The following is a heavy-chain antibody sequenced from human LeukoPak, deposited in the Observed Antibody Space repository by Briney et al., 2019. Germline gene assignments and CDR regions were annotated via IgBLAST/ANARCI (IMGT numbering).Heavy chain of an antibody. J-gene: IGHJ4*02. CDR2: VNRDGSST. Sequence: PGGSLRLSCAASGFTFSDYWMHWVRQAPGKGLVWVSRVNRDGSSTNYADSVKGRFTISRDNAQNTLSLQMNSLRAEDTAVYYCARDRSISAAGDTYWGQGTLVTVSS. CDR1: GFTFSDYW. D-gene: IGHD6-13*01. V-gene: IGHV3-74*01. CDR3: ARDRSISAAGDTY.